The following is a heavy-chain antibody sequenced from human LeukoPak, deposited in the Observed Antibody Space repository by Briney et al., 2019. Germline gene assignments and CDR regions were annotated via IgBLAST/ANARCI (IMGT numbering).Heavy chain of an antibody. Sequence: SVQVSCKASGYTFTSYGISWVRQAPGQGLEWMGWISAYNGNTNYAQKLQGRVTMTTDTSTSTAYMELRSLRSDDTAVYYCASFGITGTPTDYWGQGTLVTVSS. V-gene: IGHV1-18*01. CDR1: GYTFTSYG. J-gene: IGHJ4*02. CDR3: ASFGITGTPTDY. D-gene: IGHD1-7*01. CDR2: ISAYNGNT.